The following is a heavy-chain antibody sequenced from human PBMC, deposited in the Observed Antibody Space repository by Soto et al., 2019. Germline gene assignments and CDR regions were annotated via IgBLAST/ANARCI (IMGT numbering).Heavy chain of an antibody. D-gene: IGHD3-10*01. CDR2: ISGSGGST. Sequence: GGSLRLSCAASGFTFSSYAMSWVRQAPGKGLEWVSAISGSGGSTYYADSVKGRFTISRDNSKNTRYLQMNSLRADDTAVYYCAKDNGLWLGESSTWSAPGGQEPLVPVSP. CDR3: AKDNGLWLGESSTWSAP. J-gene: IGHJ5*02. CDR1: GFTFSSYA. V-gene: IGHV3-23*01.